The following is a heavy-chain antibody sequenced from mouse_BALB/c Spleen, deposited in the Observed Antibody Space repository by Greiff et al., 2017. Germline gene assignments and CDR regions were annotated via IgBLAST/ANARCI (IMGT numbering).Heavy chain of an antibody. D-gene: IGHD3-2*02. CDR2: IDPSDSYT. CDR3: ARQAPNAMDY. J-gene: IGHJ4*01. V-gene: IGHV1-69*02. Sequence: VQLQQPGAELVKPGASVKLSCKASGYTFTSYWMHWVKQRPGQGLEWIGEIDPSDSYTNYNQKFKGKATLTVDKSSSTAYMQLSSLTSEDSAVYYCARQAPNAMDYWGQGTSVTVSS. CDR1: GYTFTSYW.